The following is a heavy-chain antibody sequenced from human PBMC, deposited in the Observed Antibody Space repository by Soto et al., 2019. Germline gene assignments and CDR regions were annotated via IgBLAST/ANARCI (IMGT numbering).Heavy chain of an antibody. CDR1: GYSFTSYW. D-gene: IGHD3-22*01. Sequence: PGESLKISCNGSGYSFTSYWISWVRQMPGKGLEWMGRIDHSDSYTNYSPSFQGHVTISADKSISTAYLQWSSLKASDTAMYYCARHTDYYDSSGLAHFDYWGQGTLVTVSS. CDR3: ARHTDYYDSSGLAHFDY. V-gene: IGHV5-10-1*01. J-gene: IGHJ4*02. CDR2: IDHSDSYT.